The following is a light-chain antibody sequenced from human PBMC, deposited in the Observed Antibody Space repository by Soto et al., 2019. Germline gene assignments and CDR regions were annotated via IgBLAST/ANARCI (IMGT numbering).Light chain of an antibody. CDR1: TGTVTSGFY. CDR2: STS. Sequence: QTVVTQEPSLTVSPGGTVTLTCASSTGTVTSGFYPNWFQQKPGQAPRPLIYSTSNKHSWTPARFSGSLLGGKAALTLSGVQPEDEAEYYCLLYYGATQPWVFGGGTKLTVL. CDR3: LLYYGATQPWV. J-gene: IGLJ3*02. V-gene: IGLV7-43*01.